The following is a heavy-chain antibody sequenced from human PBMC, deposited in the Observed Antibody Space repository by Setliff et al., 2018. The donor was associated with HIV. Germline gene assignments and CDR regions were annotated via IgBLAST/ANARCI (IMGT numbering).Heavy chain of an antibody. CDR2: ISIDGSDR. D-gene: IGHD3-3*01. V-gene: IGHV3-30*04. J-gene: IGHJ3*02. CDR1: GFVFNNYV. CDR3: ARAFGYHDFWSGYSGDEFDI. Sequence: GSLRLSCVASGFVFNNYVFTWVRQAPGKGLEWVAVISIDGSDRYYSDSVKGRFTISRDSSKKTLYLQMNRLRSEDTAVYYCARAFGYHDFWSGYSGDEFDIWGQGTLVTVSS.